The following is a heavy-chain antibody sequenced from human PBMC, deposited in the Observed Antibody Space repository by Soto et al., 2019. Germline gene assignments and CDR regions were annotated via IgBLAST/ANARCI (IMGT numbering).Heavy chain of an antibody. CDR3: AREGPRPYYYYGMDV. CDR1: GYTFSMSG. J-gene: IGHJ6*02. Sequence: QVQLVQSGAEVKKPGASVKVSCKSSGYTFSMSGISWVRQAPGQGLEWMGWISGYNGKTNYEQKFQDRVTXTXXXSXNMAYRELRSLRSDDTAVYYCAREGPRPYYYYGMDVWGQGTTVTVSS. CDR2: ISGYNGKT. V-gene: IGHV1-18*01.